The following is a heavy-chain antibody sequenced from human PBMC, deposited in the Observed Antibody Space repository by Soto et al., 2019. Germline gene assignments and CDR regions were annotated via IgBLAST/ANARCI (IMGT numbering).Heavy chain of an antibody. Sequence: SETLSLTCTVSGGSISSGGYYWSWIRQHPGKGLEWIGYIYYSGSTYYNPSLKSRVTISVDTSENQFSLKLSSVTAADTAVYYCATGGYCGSPSCYFFLFWGQGTLVTVSS. CDR1: GGSISSGGYY. CDR2: IYYSGST. V-gene: IGHV4-31*03. D-gene: IGHD2-2*01. CDR3: ATGGYCGSPSCYFFLF. J-gene: IGHJ4*02.